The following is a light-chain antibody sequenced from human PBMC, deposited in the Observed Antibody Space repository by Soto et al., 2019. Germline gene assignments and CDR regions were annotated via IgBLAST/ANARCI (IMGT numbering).Light chain of an antibody. CDR3: SSYAGSNTNYV. Sequence: QSVLTQPPSASGSPGQSVTISCTGTSSDVGGYNYVSWYQQHPGKAPKLMIYEVSKRPSGVPDRFSGSKSGNTASLTVSGLQAEDEADYYCSSYAGSNTNYVFGTGTKVPV. V-gene: IGLV2-8*01. J-gene: IGLJ1*01. CDR2: EVS. CDR1: SSDVGGYNY.